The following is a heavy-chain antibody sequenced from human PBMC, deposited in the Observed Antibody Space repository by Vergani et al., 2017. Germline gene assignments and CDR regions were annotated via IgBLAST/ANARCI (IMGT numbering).Heavy chain of an antibody. J-gene: IGHJ4*02. V-gene: IGHV3-7*03. CDR1: GFTFSSYW. CDR3: ARVWGVAAAGIYY. D-gene: IGHD6-13*01. CDR2: IKQDGSEK. Sequence: EVQLVESGGGLVQPGRSLRLSCAASGFTFSSYWMSWVRQAPGKGLEWVANIKQDGSEKYYVDSVKGRFTISRDNAKNSLYLQMNSLRAEDTAVYYCARVWGVAAAGIYYWGQGTLVTVSS.